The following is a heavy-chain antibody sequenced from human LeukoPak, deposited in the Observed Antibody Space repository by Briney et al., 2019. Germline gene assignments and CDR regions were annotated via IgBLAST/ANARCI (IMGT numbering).Heavy chain of an antibody. CDR3: ARAPTPSSSWYYYYYIDV. J-gene: IGHJ6*03. CDR1: GYTFTSYY. V-gene: IGHV1-46*01. CDR2: INPSGGST. D-gene: IGHD6-13*01. Sequence: GASVKFSCKASGYTFTSYYMHWVRQAPGQGLEWMGIINPSGGSTSYAQKFQGRVTMTRDTSTSTVYMELSSLRSEDTAVYYCARAPTPSSSWYYYYYIDVWGKGTTVTVSS.